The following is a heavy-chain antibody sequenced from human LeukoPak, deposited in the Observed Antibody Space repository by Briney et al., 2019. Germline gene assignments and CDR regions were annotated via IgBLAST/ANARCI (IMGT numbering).Heavy chain of an antibody. D-gene: IGHD4-11*01. CDR3: TKIDYNPYYYMDV. Sequence: SETLSLTCTVSGASIGSSSYYWGWIRQPPGKGLEWIGTIYYSVHTYYNPSLKSRVTISVDRSKNQFSLRLSSVTAADTAVYYCTKIDYNPYYYMDVWGKGTTVTVSS. CDR2: IYYSVHT. V-gene: IGHV4-39*07. CDR1: GASIGSSSYY. J-gene: IGHJ6*03.